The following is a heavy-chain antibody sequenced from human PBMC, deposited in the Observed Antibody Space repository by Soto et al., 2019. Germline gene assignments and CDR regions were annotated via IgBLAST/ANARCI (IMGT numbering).Heavy chain of an antibody. CDR2: IYYSGST. CDR3: ARFVSSSGSWWFEP. Sequence: SETLSLTCTVSGGSISSYYWSWIRQPPGKGLEWIGYIYYSGSTNYNPSLKSRVTISVDTSKNQFSLKLSYVTAADTAVYYCARFVSSSGSWWFEPWGQGTLVTVSS. J-gene: IGHJ5*02. CDR1: GGSISSYY. D-gene: IGHD6-6*01. V-gene: IGHV4-59*01.